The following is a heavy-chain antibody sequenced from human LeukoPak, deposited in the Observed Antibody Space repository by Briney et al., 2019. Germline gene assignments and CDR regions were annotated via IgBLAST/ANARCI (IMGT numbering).Heavy chain of an antibody. J-gene: IGHJ6*02. CDR2: ISFDGSNE. Sequence: GRSLRLSCAASGFTFSSYGMHWVRQSPGRGLEWVSFISFDGSNEFYADSLKGRFTISRDNSKDTLYLQMDSLRAEDTALYYCAREEHDYVWGSYRYYYYYGIDVWGQGTTVTVSS. CDR1: GFTFSSYG. V-gene: IGHV3-30*03. D-gene: IGHD3-16*02. CDR3: AREEHDYVWGSYRYYYYYGIDV.